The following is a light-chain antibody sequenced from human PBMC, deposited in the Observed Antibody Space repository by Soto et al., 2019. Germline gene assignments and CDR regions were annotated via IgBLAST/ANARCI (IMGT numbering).Light chain of an antibody. J-gene: IGKJ1*01. CDR2: AAS. CDR1: QGIRND. V-gene: IGKV1-6*01. CDR3: LQDYNYPRT. Sequence: GDRVTITCRASQGIRNDLGWYQQKPGKAPKLLIYAASSLQSGVPSRFSGSGSGTDFTLTISSLQPEDFATYYCLQDYNYPRTFGQGTKVEIK.